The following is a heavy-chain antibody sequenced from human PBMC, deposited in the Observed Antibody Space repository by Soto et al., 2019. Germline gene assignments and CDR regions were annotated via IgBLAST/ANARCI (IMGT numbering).Heavy chain of an antibody. D-gene: IGHD3-10*01. CDR3: ARITMVRGVITQYYYYGMDV. CDR2: IYYSGNT. CDR1: GGSISSNDFY. J-gene: IGHJ6*02. Sequence: PSETLSLTCIVSGGSISSNDFYWSWIRQHPGKGLEWIGYIYYSGNTYYNPSLKSRVTILVDTSKNQFSLKLSSVTAADTAVYYCARITMVRGVITQYYYYGMDVWGQGTTVTVSS. V-gene: IGHV4-30-4*08.